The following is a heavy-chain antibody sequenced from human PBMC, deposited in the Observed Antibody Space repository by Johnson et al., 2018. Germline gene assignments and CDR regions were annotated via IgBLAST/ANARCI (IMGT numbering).Heavy chain of an antibody. V-gene: IGHV3-9*01. CDR3: AKELYYYDSSDGGYFQH. D-gene: IGHD3-22*01. CDR1: GFTFDDYA. CDR2: ISWNRGSI. J-gene: IGHJ1*01. Sequence: VQLVESGGGLVQPGRSLRLSCAASGFTFDDYAMHWVRQAPGKGLEWVSGISWNRGSIGYADSVKGRFTISRDNAKNSLYLQMNSLRAEDTALYYCAKELYYYDSSDGGYFQHWGQGTLVTVSS.